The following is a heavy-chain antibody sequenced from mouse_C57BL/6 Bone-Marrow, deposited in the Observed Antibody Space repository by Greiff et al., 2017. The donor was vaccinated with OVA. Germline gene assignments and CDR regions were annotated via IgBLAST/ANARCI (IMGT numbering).Heavy chain of an antibody. V-gene: IGHV5-17*01. D-gene: IGHD1-1*01. J-gene: IGHJ4*01. Sequence: EVKLVESGGGLVKPGGSLKLSCAASGFTFSDYGMHWVRQAPEKGLEWVAYISSGSSTIYYADPVKGRFTISRDNAKNTLFLQMTSLRSEDTAMYYCARNFITTVVATRYYAMDYWGQGTSVTVSS. CDR2: ISSGSSTI. CDR1: GFTFSDYG. CDR3: ARNFITTVVATRYYAMDY.